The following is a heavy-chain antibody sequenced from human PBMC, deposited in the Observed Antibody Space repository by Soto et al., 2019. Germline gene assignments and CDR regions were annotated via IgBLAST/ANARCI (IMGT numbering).Heavy chain of an antibody. D-gene: IGHD1-1*01. CDR1: GFTVSSTY. CDR2: IYGGGAT. CDR3: ASGRRNEGS. Sequence: GGSLRLSCAVSGFTVSSTYMNWVRQAPGKGLEWVSVIYGGGATYYADSVQGRFIISRDSSKNTLFLQMNSLRAEDAAVYYCASGRRNEGSRGQGTLVTVSS. V-gene: IGHV3-53*01. J-gene: IGHJ4*02.